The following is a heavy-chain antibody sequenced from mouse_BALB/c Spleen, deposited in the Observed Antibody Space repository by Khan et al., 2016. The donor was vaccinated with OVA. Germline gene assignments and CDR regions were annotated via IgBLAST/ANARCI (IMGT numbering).Heavy chain of an antibody. D-gene: IGHD1-1*01. Sequence: QVQLQQPGTELVKPGASVKLSCKASGYTFTSYDINWVRQRPEQGLEWIGWIFPGHGSTKYNEKFKGKATLTTDKSSSTAYMQLSRLTSEDSAVYFCAILGYYGSSYGFAYWGQGTLVTVAA. CDR2: IFPGHGST. V-gene: IGHV1-85*01. CDR3: AILGYYGSSYGFAY. J-gene: IGHJ3*01. CDR1: GYTFTSYD.